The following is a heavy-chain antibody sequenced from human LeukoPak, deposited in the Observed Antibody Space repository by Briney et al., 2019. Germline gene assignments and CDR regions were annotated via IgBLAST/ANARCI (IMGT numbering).Heavy chain of an antibody. CDR3: ARAPYSGYDSYFDY. CDR2: INPNSGCT. Sequence: ASVKVSCKASGYTFTGYYMHWVRQAPGQGLEWMGWINPNSGCTNYAQKFQGRVTMTRDTSISTAYMELSRLRSDDTAVYYCARAPYSGYDSYFDYWGQGTLVTVSS. V-gene: IGHV1-2*02. CDR1: GYTFTGYY. J-gene: IGHJ4*02. D-gene: IGHD5-12*01.